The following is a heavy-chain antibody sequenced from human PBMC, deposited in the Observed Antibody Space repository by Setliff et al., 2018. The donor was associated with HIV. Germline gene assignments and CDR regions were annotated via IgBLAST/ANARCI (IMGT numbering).Heavy chain of an antibody. D-gene: IGHD3-22*01. CDR2: INPSGGAT. Sequence: ASVKVSCKASGYVFTTYYIHWVRQTPGQGLEWMGIINPSGGATTSARKLQGRVTMTKDKSTTTVHMELSSLKSEDTAVYYCARGGRLDCTSGFYYPLQFWGQGTLVTVSS. J-gene: IGHJ4*02. CDR1: GYVFTTYY. CDR3: ARGGRLDCTSGFYYPLQF. V-gene: IGHV1-46*04.